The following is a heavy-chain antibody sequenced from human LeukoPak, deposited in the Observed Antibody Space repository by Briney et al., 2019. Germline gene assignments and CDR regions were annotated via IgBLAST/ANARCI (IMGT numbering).Heavy chain of an antibody. J-gene: IGHJ4*02. Sequence: SETLSLTCTVSGGSISSSSYYWGWIRQPPGKGLEWIGSIYYSGSTYYNPSLKSRVTISVDTSKNQFSLKLSSVTAADTAVYYLARVPYRGSTSKPVDYWGQGTLVTVSS. V-gene: IGHV4-39*07. CDR1: GGSISSSSYY. D-gene: IGHD2-2*01. CDR2: IYYSGST. CDR3: ARVPYRGSTSKPVDY.